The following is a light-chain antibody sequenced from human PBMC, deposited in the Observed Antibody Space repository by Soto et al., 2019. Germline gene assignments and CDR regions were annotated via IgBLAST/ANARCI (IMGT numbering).Light chain of an antibody. V-gene: IGLV2-14*03. CDR2: DVS. Sequence: QSALTQPASVSGSPGQSITISCTGTSSDIGAYNYVSWHQQHPGKAPKLMIYDVSNRPSGVSNRFSGSKSGNTASLTISGLQAEDEADYYCSSYTTISTLVFGGGTKLTVL. J-gene: IGLJ2*01. CDR3: SSYTTISTLV. CDR1: SSDIGAYNY.